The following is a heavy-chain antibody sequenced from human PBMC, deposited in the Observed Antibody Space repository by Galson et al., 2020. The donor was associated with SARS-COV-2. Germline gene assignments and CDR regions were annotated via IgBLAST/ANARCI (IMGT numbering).Heavy chain of an antibody. Sequence: SETLSLTCTVSGGPISSSSYYWGWIRQPPGKGLEWIGSIYYSGSTYYNPSLKSRVTISVDTSKNQFSLKLSSVTAADTAVYYCARGRYFDWLIDYWGQGTLVTVSS. CDR2: IYYSGST. CDR1: GGPISSSSYY. J-gene: IGHJ4*02. D-gene: IGHD3-9*01. CDR3: ARGRYFDWLIDY. V-gene: IGHV4-39*01.